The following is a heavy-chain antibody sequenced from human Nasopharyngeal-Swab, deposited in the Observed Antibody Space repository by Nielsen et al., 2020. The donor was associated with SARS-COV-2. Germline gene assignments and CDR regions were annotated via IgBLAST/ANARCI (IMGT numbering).Heavy chain of an antibody. CDR2: ISLSGGGT. Sequence: GGSLRLSCAASGFTFSSYAMSWVRQAPGKGLEWVSGISLSGGGTYYADSVKGRFTISRDNSKDTLNLQMHSLRAEDTAVYYCAKGRTYCSGTSCFSFDSWGQGTMVTASS. J-gene: IGHJ4*02. V-gene: IGHV3-23*01. CDR3: AKGRTYCSGTSCFSFDS. D-gene: IGHD2-2*01. CDR1: GFTFSSYA.